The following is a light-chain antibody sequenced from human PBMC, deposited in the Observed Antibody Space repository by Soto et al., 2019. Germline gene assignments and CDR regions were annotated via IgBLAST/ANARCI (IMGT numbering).Light chain of an antibody. CDR1: QTVSNNY. V-gene: IGKV3-20*01. J-gene: IGKJ1*01. CDR3: QQYGNSPPT. CDR2: GAS. Sequence: EIVLTQSPGTLSLSPGDRATLSCRASQTVSNNYLAWCQQKPGQAPRVIMYGASRRATGIPDRFSGGGSGTDFTLTVIRLEPEDFAVYYCQQYGNSPPTFGQGTKVDIK.